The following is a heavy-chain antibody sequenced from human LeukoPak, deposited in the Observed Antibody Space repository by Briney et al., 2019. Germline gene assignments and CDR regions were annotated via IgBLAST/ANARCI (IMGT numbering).Heavy chain of an antibody. J-gene: IGHJ4*02. V-gene: IGHV1-18*01. Sequence: ASVKVSCKTSGYIFTKYDISWVRQAPGQGPEWMGWITPYNGNAQSAPKFEGRVTMTTDTSASTAYLELRGLKSDDTAVYYCARETKDGVFFDYWGQGTLVIVSS. CDR2: ITPYNGNA. D-gene: IGHD6-13*01. CDR1: GYIFTKYD. CDR3: ARETKDGVFFDY.